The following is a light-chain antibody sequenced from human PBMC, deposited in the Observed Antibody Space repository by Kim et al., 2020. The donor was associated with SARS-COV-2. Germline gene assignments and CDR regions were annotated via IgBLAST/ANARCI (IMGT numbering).Light chain of an antibody. J-gene: IGLJ3*02. CDR2: GKN. CDR1: YY. V-gene: IGLV3-19*01. CDR3: NSRDDNNLVL. Sequence: YYPAWSQRRPGPAPILVFYGKNNRPSGIPDRFSGSSSGTTASLTITGAQAEDDAAYYCNSRDDNNLVLFGGGTQLTVL.